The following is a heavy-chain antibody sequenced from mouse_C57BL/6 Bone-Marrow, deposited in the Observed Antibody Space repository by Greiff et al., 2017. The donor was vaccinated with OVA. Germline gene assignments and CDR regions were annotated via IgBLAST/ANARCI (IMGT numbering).Heavy chain of an antibody. V-gene: IGHV6-3*01. CDR3: TGVCIYYYGSSPHYYAMDY. CDR2: IRLKSDNYAT. D-gene: IGHD1-1*01. J-gene: IGHJ4*01. CDR1: GFTFSNYW. Sequence: EVKLVESGGGLVQPGGSMKLSCVASGFTFSNYWMNWVRQSPEKGLEWVAQIRLKSDNYATHYAESVKGRFTISRDDSKSSVYLQMNNLRAKDTGIYYCTGVCIYYYGSSPHYYAMDYWGQGTSVTVSS.